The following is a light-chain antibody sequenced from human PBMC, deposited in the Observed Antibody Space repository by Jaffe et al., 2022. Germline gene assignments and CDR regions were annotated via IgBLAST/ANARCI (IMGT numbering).Light chain of an antibody. J-gene: IGLJ2*01. Sequence: QSVLTQPPSVSGAPGQRVTISCTGSSSNIGAGYGVHWYRQFPGTAPKILIYGNSNRPSGVPDRFSGSKSGTSVSLAITGLQAEDEADYYCQSYDSSLSGSVVFGGGTKLTVL. V-gene: IGLV1-40*01. CDR2: GNS. CDR1: SSNIGAGYG. CDR3: QSYDSSLSGSVV.